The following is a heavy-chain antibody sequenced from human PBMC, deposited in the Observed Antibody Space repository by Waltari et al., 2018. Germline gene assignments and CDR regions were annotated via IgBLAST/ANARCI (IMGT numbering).Heavy chain of an antibody. Sequence: EVQLVESGGGLVKPGGSLRLSCAASGFTFSNAWMSWVRQAPGKGLEWVGRIKSKTDGGTTDYAAPVKGRFTIPRDDSKNTLYLQMNSLKTEDTAGYYCTIAYTRLGVFDYWGQGTLVTVSS. V-gene: IGHV3-15*01. CDR3: TIAYTRLGVFDY. CDR2: IKSKTDGGTT. D-gene: IGHD3-16*01. CDR1: GFTFSNAW. J-gene: IGHJ4*02.